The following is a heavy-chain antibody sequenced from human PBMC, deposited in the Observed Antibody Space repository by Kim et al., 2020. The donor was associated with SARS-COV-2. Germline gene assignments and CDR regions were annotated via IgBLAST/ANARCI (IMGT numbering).Heavy chain of an antibody. J-gene: IGHJ4*02. CDR1: GGSISSGGYY. D-gene: IGHD3-3*01. V-gene: IGHV4-31*03. CDR2: IYYRGST. CDR3: ARGRTTIFGVVIAPVDY. Sequence: SETLSLTCTVSGGSISSGGYYWSWIRQHPGKGLEWIGYIYYRGSTYYNPSLKSRVTISVDTSKNQFSLKLSSVTAADTAVYYCARGRTTIFGVVIAPVDYWGQGTLVTVSA.